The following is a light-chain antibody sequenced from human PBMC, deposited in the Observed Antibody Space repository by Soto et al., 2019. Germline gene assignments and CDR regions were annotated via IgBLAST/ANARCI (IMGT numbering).Light chain of an antibody. V-gene: IGKV3-20*01. J-gene: IGKJ1*01. CDR1: QSFTTSQ. CDR3: QQYASSPRT. CDR2: GAS. Sequence: EIVLTQSPGTLSLSPEERATLFCRASQSFTTSQLAWYQQRPGQAPRVLIFGASRRATGIPDRFSGSGSGTDFTLTISRLEPEDSAVYYCQQYASSPRTFGQGTTVEIK.